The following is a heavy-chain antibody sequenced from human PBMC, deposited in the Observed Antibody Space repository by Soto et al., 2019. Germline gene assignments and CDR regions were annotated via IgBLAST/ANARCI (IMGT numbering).Heavy chain of an antibody. D-gene: IGHD3-10*01. CDR2: IYYSGST. V-gene: IGHV4-39*01. CDR3: ARHLRYYGSGSKDYYYGMDV. J-gene: IGHJ6*02. CDR1: GGSISSSSYY. Sequence: SETLSLTCTVSGGSISSSSYYWGWIRQPPGKGLEWIGSIYYSGSTYYNPSLKSRVTISVDTSKNQFSLKLSSVTAADTAVYYCARHLRYYGSGSKDYYYGMDVWGQGTTVTV.